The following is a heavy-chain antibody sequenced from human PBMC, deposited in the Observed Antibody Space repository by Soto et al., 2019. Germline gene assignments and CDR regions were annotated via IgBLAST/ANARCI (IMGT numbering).Heavy chain of an antibody. V-gene: IGHV4-39*01. J-gene: IGHJ4*02. D-gene: IGHD1-26*01. CDR1: GGSISSSSYY. Sequence: PSGTLSLTCTVSGGSISSSSYYWGWIRQPPGKGLEWIGSIYYSGSTYYNPSLKSRVTISVDTSKNQFSLKLSSVTAADTAVYYCARPRGSYIRSYYFDYWGQGTLVTVSS. CDR2: IYYSGST. CDR3: ARPRGSYIRSYYFDY.